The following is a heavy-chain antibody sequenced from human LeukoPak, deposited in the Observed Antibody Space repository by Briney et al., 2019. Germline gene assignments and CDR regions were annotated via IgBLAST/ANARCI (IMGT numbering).Heavy chain of an antibody. Sequence: ASVKVSCKASGYTFTSYAMNWVRQAPGQGLEWMGWINTNTGNPTYAQGFTGRFVFSLDTSVSTAYLQISSLKVEDTAVYYCARDGARWFGESPYYFDYWGQGTLVTVSS. D-gene: IGHD3-10*01. CDR2: INTNTGNP. J-gene: IGHJ4*02. CDR3: ARDGARWFGESPYYFDY. V-gene: IGHV7-4-1*02. CDR1: GYTFTSYA.